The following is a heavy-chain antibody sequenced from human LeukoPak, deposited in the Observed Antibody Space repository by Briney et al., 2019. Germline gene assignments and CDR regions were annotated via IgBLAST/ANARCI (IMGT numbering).Heavy chain of an antibody. CDR2: IKSKTDGGTT. CDR1: GFSFSNAW. D-gene: IGHD5-24*01. CDR3: TTDPTMATTYY. V-gene: IGHV3-15*01. Sequence: GGSLRLSCAASGFSFSNAWMSWVRQAPGKGLEWVGRIKSKTDGGTTDYAAPVKGRFTISRDDSKNTLYLQMNSLKTEDTAVYYCTTDPTMATTYYWGQGTLVTVSS. J-gene: IGHJ4*02.